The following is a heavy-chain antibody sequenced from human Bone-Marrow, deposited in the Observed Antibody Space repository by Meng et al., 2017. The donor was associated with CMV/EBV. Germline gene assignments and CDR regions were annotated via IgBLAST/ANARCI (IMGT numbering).Heavy chain of an antibody. CDR1: GYTFTGYY. D-gene: IGHD1-1*01. V-gene: IGHV1-2*02. J-gene: IGHJ4*02. Sequence: ASVKVSCKASGYTFTGYYMHWVRHAPGQGLEWMGWINPNSGGTNYAQKFQGRVTMTRDTSISTAYMELSRLRSDDTAVYYCARDRALERRGQPDYWGQGTLVTVSS. CDR3: ARDRALERRGQPDY. CDR2: INPNSGGT.